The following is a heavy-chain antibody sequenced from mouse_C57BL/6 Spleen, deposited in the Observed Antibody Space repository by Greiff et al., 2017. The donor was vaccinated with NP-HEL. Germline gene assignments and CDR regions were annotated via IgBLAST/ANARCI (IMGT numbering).Heavy chain of an antibody. Sequence: QVQLQQPGTELVKPGASVKLSCKASGYTFTSYWMHWVKQRPGQGLEWIGNINPSNGGTNYNEKFKSKATLTVDKSSSTAYMQLSIVTSEDSSVYYCARFLYYYAMDYWGQGTSVTVSS. CDR1: GYTFTSYW. CDR2: INPSNGGT. V-gene: IGHV1-53*01. J-gene: IGHJ4*01. CDR3: ARFLYYYAMDY.